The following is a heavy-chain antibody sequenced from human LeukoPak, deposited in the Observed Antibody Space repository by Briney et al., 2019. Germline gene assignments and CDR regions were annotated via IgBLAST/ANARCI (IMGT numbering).Heavy chain of an antibody. Sequence: GGSLRLSCAASGFTFSSYSMNWVRQAPGKGLEWVSYISSSSSTIYYADSVKGRFTISRDNAKNSLYLQMNSLRAEDTAVYYCAKDGQWELRGTLDYWGQGTLVTVSS. D-gene: IGHD1-26*01. J-gene: IGHJ4*02. CDR1: GFTFSSYS. CDR3: AKDGQWELRGTLDY. CDR2: ISSSSSTI. V-gene: IGHV3-48*04.